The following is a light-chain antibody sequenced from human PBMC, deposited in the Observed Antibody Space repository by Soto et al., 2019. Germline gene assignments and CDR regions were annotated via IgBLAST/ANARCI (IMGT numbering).Light chain of an antibody. V-gene: IGKV1-5*03. CDR1: QRISVS. CDR3: QHYNAFPWT. Sequence: GDRVTITCRASQRISVSLAWYQQKPGKPPKLLISKASNLQSGVPSRFSGSGSGTEFTLTISSLQPDDFATYYCQHYNAFPWTFGQGTKVDIK. CDR2: KAS. J-gene: IGKJ1*01.